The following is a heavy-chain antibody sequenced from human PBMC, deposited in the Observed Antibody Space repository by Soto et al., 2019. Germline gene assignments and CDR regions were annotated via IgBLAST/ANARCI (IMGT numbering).Heavy chain of an antibody. CDR3: ARDRCSGGSCYRTYAFDI. V-gene: IGHV3-21*06. D-gene: IGHD2-15*01. Sequence: SGGSLRLSCAASGFNFSTYTMNWVRQAPGKGLEWVSSISSSNRYIYYADSVKGRFTISRDDAKNSLYLQMNSLRAEDTAVYYCARDRCSGGSCYRTYAFDIWGQGTLVTVSS. J-gene: IGHJ3*02. CDR1: GFNFSTYT. CDR2: ISSSNRYI.